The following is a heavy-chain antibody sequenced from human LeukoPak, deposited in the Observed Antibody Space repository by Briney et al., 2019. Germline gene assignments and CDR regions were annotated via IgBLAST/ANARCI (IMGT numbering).Heavy chain of an antibody. Sequence: SETLSLTCTVSGGSISSGSYYWSWIRQPAGKGLEWIGRIYTSGSTNYNPSLKSRVTISVDTSKNQFSLKLSSVTAADTAVYYCARRPYYYGLGSYYYYYMDVWGKGTTVTVSS. D-gene: IGHD3-10*01. CDR3: ARRPYYYGLGSYYYYYMDV. J-gene: IGHJ6*03. CDR2: IYTSGST. CDR1: GGSISSGSYY. V-gene: IGHV4-61*02.